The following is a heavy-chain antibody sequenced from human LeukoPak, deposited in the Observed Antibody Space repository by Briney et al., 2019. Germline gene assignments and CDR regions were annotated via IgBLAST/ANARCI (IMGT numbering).Heavy chain of an antibody. Sequence: PGGSLRLSCAASGFTFSSHAMSWVRQAPGKGLEWVSGISSSGGSTYYADSVKGRFTISRDNSKNTLYLQMNSLRGEDTGVYYCAKWAATMGDCWGQGILVTVS. J-gene: IGHJ4*02. CDR3: AKWAATMGDC. D-gene: IGHD5-12*01. CDR2: ISSSGGST. V-gene: IGHV3-23*01. CDR1: GFTFSSHA.